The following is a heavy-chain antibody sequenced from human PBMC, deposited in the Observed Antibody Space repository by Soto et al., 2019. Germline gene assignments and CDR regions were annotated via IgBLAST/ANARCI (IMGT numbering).Heavy chain of an antibody. D-gene: IGHD3-22*01. Sequence: PSETLSLSCTVSGGSISSYYWSWIRQPPRKGLEWIGYIYYSGSTNYNPSLKSRVTISVDTSKNQFSLKLSSVTAADTAVYYCARDFYESSAPISQRYYFEYWGQGTQVTVSS. CDR2: IYYSGST. J-gene: IGHJ4*02. CDR3: ARDFYESSAPISQRYYFEY. CDR1: GGSISSYY. V-gene: IGHV4-59*01.